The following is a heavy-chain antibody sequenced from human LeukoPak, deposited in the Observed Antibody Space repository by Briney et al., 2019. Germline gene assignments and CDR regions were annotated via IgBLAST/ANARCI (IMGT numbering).Heavy chain of an antibody. CDR2: IIPIFGTA. CDR1: GYTFTSYY. D-gene: IGHD3-10*01. CDR3: ARDVPAATYYKTPGPNWFDP. Sequence: SVKVSCKASGYTFTSYYMHWVRQAPGQGLEWMGGIIPIFGTANYAQKFQGRVTITADESTSTAYMELSSLRSEDTAVCYCARDVPAATYYKTPGPNWFDPWGQGTLVTVSS. J-gene: IGHJ5*02. V-gene: IGHV1-69*13.